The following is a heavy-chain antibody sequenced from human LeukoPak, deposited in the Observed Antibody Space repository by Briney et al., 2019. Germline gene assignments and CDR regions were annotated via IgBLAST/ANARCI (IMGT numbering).Heavy chain of an antibody. V-gene: IGHV3-30*04. CDR3: ARPREPAAIDDGFDI. CDR2: IRYDGSNK. J-gene: IGHJ3*02. Sequence: GRSLRLSCAASGFTFSSYTMHWVRQAPGKGLEWVAFIRYDGSNKYYADSVKGRFTISRDNSKNTLYLQMNSLRAEDTAVYYCARPREPAAIDDGFDIWGQGTMVTVSS. D-gene: IGHD2-2*01. CDR1: GFTFSSYT.